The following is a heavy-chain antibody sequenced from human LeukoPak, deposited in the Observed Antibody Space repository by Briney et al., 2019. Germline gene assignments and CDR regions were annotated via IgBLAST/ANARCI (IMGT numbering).Heavy chain of an antibody. CDR3: ARGLAPTAEGFYAFDM. J-gene: IGHJ3*02. CDR1: GASIGSFY. V-gene: IGHV4-4*07. D-gene: IGHD2-21*02. CDR2: LYKGGDT. Sequence: SETLSLTCSVSGASIGSFYWSWIRQPAGKGLEWIGRLYKGGDTNYSPSLRSRVTVSADTAKNQFSLIVSSVTAADTAMYYCARGLAPTAEGFYAFDMWGHGTMVAVSS.